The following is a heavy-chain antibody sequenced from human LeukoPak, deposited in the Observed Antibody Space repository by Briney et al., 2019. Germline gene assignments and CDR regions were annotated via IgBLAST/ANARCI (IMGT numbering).Heavy chain of an antibody. V-gene: IGHV3-30*02. Sequence: GGSLRLSCAASGFTFSSYGIHWVRQAPGKGLEWVAFIRYDGSNKYYTDSVKGRFAISRDNSKNTLYLQMNSLRAEDTAVYYCAKGRGWEASYYYYYMDVWGKGTTVTISS. CDR2: IRYDGSNK. CDR1: GFTFSSYG. J-gene: IGHJ6*03. CDR3: AKGRGWEASYYYYYMDV. D-gene: IGHD1-26*01.